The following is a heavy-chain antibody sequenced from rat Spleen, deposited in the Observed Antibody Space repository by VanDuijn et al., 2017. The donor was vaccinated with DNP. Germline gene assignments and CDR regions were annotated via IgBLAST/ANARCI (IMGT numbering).Heavy chain of an antibody. CDR2: ISYSGRT. V-gene: IGHV3-1*01. Sequence: EVQLQESGPGLVEPSQSLSLTCSVTGYSLTSNYWGWIRKFPGNKMEWIGHISYSGRTSYNPSLKSRISISRDTSKNQFFLQLNSVTTEDTGTYYCARFGGGPDYWGQGVMVTVSS. D-gene: IGHD4-3*01. CDR3: ARFGGGPDY. CDR1: GYSLTSNY. J-gene: IGHJ2*01.